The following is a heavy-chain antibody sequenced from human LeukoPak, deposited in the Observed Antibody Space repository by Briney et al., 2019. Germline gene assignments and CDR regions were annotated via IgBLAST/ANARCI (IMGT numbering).Heavy chain of an antibody. J-gene: IGHJ4*02. D-gene: IGHD3-22*01. CDR3: ARGVDYYDSSGTIDY. CDR1: GFTFSNYW. CDR2: INHNGNVN. V-gene: IGHV3-7*03. Sequence: GGSLRLSCAASGFTFSNYWMNWARQAPGKGLEWVASINHNGNVNYYVDSVKGRFTISRDNAKNSLYLQMSNLRAEDTAVYFCARGVDYYDSSGTIDYWGQGTLVTVSS.